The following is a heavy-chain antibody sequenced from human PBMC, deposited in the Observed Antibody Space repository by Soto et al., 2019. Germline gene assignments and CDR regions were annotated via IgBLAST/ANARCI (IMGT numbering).Heavy chain of an antibody. CDR2: ISGSGSVI. Sequence: GSLRLSCAASGFTFSDYYMTWIRQTPGKGLEYLSYISGSGSVISYADSVKGRFTVSRDNAQNSLYLQMNSLKVEDTAVYYCARVARELAHWGQGTLVTVSS. CDR1: GFTFSDYY. J-gene: IGHJ4*02. V-gene: IGHV3-11*01. D-gene: IGHD1-7*01. CDR3: ARVARELAH.